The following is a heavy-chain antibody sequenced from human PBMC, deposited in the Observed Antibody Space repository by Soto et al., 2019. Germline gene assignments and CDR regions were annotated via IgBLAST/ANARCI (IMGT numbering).Heavy chain of an antibody. CDR2: LAPFNGKT. CDR1: GYIFNHYG. D-gene: IGHD6-13*01. V-gene: IGHV1-18*01. J-gene: IGHJ4*02. Sequence: QVQLVQSAAEVRRPGASVKVSCRTSGYIFNHYGINWVRQAPGQGLEGWGWLAPFNGKTSSLQGLQDRISMTIDTSARTAYLEVRSLTSDDTGVYFCAREGGSSTYYPLELDFWGQGTLVTVSS. CDR3: AREGGSSTYYPLELDF.